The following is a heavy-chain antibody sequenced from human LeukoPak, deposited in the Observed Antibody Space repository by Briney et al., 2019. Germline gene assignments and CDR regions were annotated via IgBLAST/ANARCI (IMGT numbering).Heavy chain of an antibody. CDR1: GGSISSGGYY. J-gene: IGHJ4*02. CDR3: ARGETVRGVIGFDY. Sequence: TPSQTLSLTCTVSGGSISSGGYYWSWIRQHPGKGLEWIGYIYYSGSTYYNPSLKSRVTISVDTSKNQFSLKLSSVTAADTAVYYCARGETVRGVIGFDYWGQGTLVTVSS. D-gene: IGHD3-10*01. V-gene: IGHV4-31*03. CDR2: IYYSGST.